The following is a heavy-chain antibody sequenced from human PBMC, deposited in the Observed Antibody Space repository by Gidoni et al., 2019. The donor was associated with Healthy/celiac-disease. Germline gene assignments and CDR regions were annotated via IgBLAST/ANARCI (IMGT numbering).Heavy chain of an antibody. CDR3: ARGKQLWLQD. J-gene: IGHJ4*02. D-gene: IGHD5-18*01. V-gene: IGHV4-4*07. CDR1: GGSISSYY. CDR2: IYTSGST. Sequence: QVQLQESGPGLVKPSETLSLTCTVSGGSISSYYWSWIRQPAGKGLEWIWRIYTSGSTNYNPSLKSRVTMVVDTYKNQVPLKLSSVNAADTAVYYCARGKQLWLQDWGQGTLVTVSS.